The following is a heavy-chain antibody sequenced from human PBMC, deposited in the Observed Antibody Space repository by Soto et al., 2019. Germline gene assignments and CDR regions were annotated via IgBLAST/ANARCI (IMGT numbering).Heavy chain of an antibody. V-gene: IGHV4-39*01. Sequence: QLQLQESGPGLVKPSETLSLTCTVSGGSISSSSYYWGWIRQPPGKGLEWIGSIYYSGSTYYNPSLKSRVTISVDTSKNQFSLKLSSVTAADTTVYYCARFPRLWFGEFFPDYWGQGTLVTVSS. D-gene: IGHD3-10*01. CDR3: ARFPRLWFGEFFPDY. CDR2: IYYSGST. CDR1: GGSISSSSYY. J-gene: IGHJ4*02.